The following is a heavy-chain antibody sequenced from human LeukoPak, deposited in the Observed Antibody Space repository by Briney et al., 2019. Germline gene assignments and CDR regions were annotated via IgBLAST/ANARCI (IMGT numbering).Heavy chain of an antibody. CDR1: GLTVSTNY. Sequence: SGGSLRLSCAASGLTVSTNYMTWVRQAPGKGLEWVSIIHSDGSTYYADSVKGRFTISRDNYKNTLYLQMNSLRGEDTAMYYCARDLDYFDSSGSHRRRNYFDYWGQGTRVTVSS. CDR2: IHSDGST. D-gene: IGHD3-22*01. J-gene: IGHJ4*02. V-gene: IGHV3-53*01. CDR3: ARDLDYFDSSGSHRRRNYFDY.